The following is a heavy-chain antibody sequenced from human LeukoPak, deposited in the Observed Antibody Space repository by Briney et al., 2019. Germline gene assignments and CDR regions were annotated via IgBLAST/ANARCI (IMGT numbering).Heavy chain of an antibody. CDR3: ARQNVDTAMVPFYYYYGMDV. V-gene: IGHV1-18*01. CDR2: ISAYNGNT. J-gene: IGHJ6*02. D-gene: IGHD5-18*01. CDR1: GYTFTSYG. Sequence: GASVKVSCKASGYTFTSYGISWVRQAPGQGLEWMGWISAYNGNTNYAQKFQGRVTITADESTSTAYMELSSLRSEDTAVYYCARQNVDTAMVPFYYYYGMDVWGQGTTVTVSS.